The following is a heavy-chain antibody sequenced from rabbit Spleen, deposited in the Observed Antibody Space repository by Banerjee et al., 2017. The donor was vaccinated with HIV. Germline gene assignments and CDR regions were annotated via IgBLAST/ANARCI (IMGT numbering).Heavy chain of an antibody. V-gene: IGHV1S47*01. CDR2: IDPIFGST. CDR3: ARDPAYASSSGYNIPSL. CDR1: GFDFSSYG. D-gene: IGHD1-1*01. Sequence: EESGGDLVKPGASLTLTCKASGFDFSSYGVSWVRQGPGKGLECIGYIDPIFGSTVYATWVNGRFTISRENTQNTLYLQLNSLTVADTATYFCARDPAYASSSGYNIPSLWGQGTLVTVS. J-gene: IGHJ4*01.